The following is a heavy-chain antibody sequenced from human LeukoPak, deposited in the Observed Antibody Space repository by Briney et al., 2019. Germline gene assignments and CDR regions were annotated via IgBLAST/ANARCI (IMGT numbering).Heavy chain of an antibody. CDR2: IYHSGKT. CDR3: TREVYCSGVICPDTDY. D-gene: IGHD2-15*01. CDR1: GGSIIKRSHF. J-gene: IGHJ4*02. Sequence: SETLSLTCTVSGGSIIKRSHFWGWVRQPPGKGLEWIGSIYHSGKTYYSPSLKSRVTISVDTSKNQFSLRLTSLTAADTAVYYCTREVYCSGVICPDTDYWGQGILVTVSS. V-gene: IGHV4-39*07.